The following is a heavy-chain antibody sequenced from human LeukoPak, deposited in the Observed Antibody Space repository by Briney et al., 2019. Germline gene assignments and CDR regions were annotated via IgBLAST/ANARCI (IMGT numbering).Heavy chain of an antibody. J-gene: IGHJ4*02. D-gene: IGHD4-11*01. Sequence: GGSLRPSCAASGFTFSSHSMNWVRQAPGKGLEWVSYISKTSNTRDYADSVKGRFTISRDNAKNSLYLQMNSLRDEDTAVYYCARDRGYSNYYDYWGQGTLVTVSS. CDR1: GFTFSSHS. V-gene: IGHV3-48*02. CDR3: ARDRGYSNYYDY. CDR2: ISKTSNTR.